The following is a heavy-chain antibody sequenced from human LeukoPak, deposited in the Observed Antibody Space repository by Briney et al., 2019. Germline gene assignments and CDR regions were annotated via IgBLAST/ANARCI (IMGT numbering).Heavy chain of an antibody. D-gene: IGHD4-17*01. CDR1: GGSISSSSYY. V-gene: IGHV4-39*01. CDR3: APYYGVPFDVGWFDP. Sequence: PSETLSLTCTVSGGSISSSSYYWGWIRQPPGKGLEWIVSIYYSGSTYYNPSLNSRVTISVDTSKTQFSLKLTSVTAADTAVYYCAPYYGVPFDVGWFDPWGQGTWSPSPQ. CDR2: IYYSGST. J-gene: IGHJ5*02.